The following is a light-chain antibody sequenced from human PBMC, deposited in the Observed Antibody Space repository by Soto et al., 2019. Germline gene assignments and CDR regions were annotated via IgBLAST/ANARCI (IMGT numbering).Light chain of an antibody. J-gene: IGKJ1*01. V-gene: IGKV3-11*01. CDR3: QQRSNWPPTWT. CDR1: QSVSTY. Sequence: EIVLTQSPATLSLSPGERATLSCRASQSVSTYLAWYQQKPGQAPRLLIYDASKRATGIPARFSGSGSGTYVTLTSTSLEPEDFGVYYCQQRSNWPPTWTFGQGTKVYIK. CDR2: DAS.